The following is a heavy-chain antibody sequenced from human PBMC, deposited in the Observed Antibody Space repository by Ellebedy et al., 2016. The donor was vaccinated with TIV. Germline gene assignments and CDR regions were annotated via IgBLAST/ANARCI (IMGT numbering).Heavy chain of an antibody. J-gene: IGHJ2*01. CDR1: GYSFINYA. CDR2: INTNTGNP. V-gene: IGHV7-4-1*02. Sequence: AASVKVSCKASGYSFINYAMNWVRQAPGQGLEWMGWINTNTGNPTYAQGFTGRFVFSLDTSVSTAYLHLSSLKAEDTAIYYCARAAAAGFFWYFDLWGRGTLVTVSS. D-gene: IGHD6-13*01. CDR3: ARAAAAGFFWYFDL.